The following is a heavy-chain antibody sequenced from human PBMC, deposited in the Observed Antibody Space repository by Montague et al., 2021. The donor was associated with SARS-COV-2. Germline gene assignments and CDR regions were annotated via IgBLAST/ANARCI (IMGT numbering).Heavy chain of an antibody. J-gene: IGHJ4*02. CDR2: ISTSGNT. Sequence: TLSLTCTVSGGSVNSGNYYWSWIRQPAGKRLEWMGRISTSGNTNYNPSLKSRLSILVDTSKDQFSLNLRSVTAADTAVYYCASHPVFQQLYSWGQGTLVSVSS. V-gene: IGHV4-61*02. D-gene: IGHD6-13*01. CDR1: GGSVNSGNYY. CDR3: ASHPVFQQLYS.